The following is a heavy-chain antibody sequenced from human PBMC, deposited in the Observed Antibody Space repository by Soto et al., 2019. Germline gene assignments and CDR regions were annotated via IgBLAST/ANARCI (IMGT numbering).Heavy chain of an antibody. Sequence: GGSLRLSCAGSGFIFKNYALNWVRQAPGKSLEWVASITRDGYNKYYADSVKGRFTISRDNSRDTLSLQMTALTIEDSSVYYCTKSSGGSSSVGMDYWGQGTRVTVSS. V-gene: IGHV3-30*04. CDR1: GFIFKNYA. J-gene: IGHJ4*02. CDR2: ITRDGYNK. D-gene: IGHD6-6*01. CDR3: TKSSGGSSSVGMDY.